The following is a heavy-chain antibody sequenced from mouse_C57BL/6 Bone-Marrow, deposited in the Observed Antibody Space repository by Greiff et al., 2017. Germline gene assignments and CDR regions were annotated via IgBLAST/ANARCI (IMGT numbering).Heavy chain of an antibody. J-gene: IGHJ4*01. CDR2: IDPSDSET. V-gene: IGHV1-52*01. CDR3: ARGASITTVVATDGFGY. D-gene: IGHD1-1*01. Sequence: QVQLQQPGAELVRPGSSVKLSCKASGYTFTSYWMHWVKQRPIQGLEWIGNIDPSDSETYYNQKFKDKATLTVDKSSSTAYRQLSSLTSEDSAVYYCARGASITTVVATDGFGYWGQGTSVTVAS. CDR1: GYTFTSYW.